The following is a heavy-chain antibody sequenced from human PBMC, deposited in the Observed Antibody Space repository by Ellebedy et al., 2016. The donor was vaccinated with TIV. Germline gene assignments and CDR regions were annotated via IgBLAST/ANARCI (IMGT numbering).Heavy chain of an antibody. CDR1: GFAFSDYW. CDR3: ARIPHIAIVH. J-gene: IGHJ4*02. Sequence: PGGSLRLSCVVSGFAFSDYWMTWVRQAPGKGLEWVAYINQDGSEKYYVDSVKDRFTISRDNAKNSLYLQMSSLRVDDTAVYSCARIPHIAIVHWGQGTLVTVSS. V-gene: IGHV3-7*01. CDR2: INQDGSEK. D-gene: IGHD2/OR15-2a*01.